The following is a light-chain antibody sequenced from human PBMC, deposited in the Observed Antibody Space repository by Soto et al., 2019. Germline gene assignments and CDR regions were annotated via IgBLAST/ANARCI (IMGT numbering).Light chain of an antibody. CDR2: GTS. CDR1: QGIRND. V-gene: IGKV1-17*01. J-gene: IGKJ4*01. CDR3: LQHYTYPHT. Sequence: DLQMTQSASSLSASVGDRVTITCRASQGIRNDLDWYQHEPGKAPKRLIYGTSNLQSGVPSRFSGSGSGTEFTLTISSLQPEDSATHYCLQHYTYPHTFGGGTKVEIK.